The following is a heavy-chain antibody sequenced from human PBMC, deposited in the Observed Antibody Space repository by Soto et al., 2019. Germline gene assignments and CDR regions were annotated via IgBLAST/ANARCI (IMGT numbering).Heavy chain of an antibody. CDR2: INHSGST. CDR3: ARGLRDSSGFPSGYYFDF. J-gene: IGHJ4*02. CDR1: GGSFSGYY. Sequence: SETLSLTCAVYGGSFSGYYWSWIRQPPGKGLEWIGEINHSGSTNYNPSLKSRVTISVDTSKNQFSLKLSSVTAADTAVYYCARGLRDSSGFPSGYYFDFWGQGTLVTVSS. D-gene: IGHD3-22*01. V-gene: IGHV4-34*01.